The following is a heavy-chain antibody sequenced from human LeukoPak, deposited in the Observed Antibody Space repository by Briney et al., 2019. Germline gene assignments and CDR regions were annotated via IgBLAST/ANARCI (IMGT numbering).Heavy chain of an antibody. CDR1: GFTFSSYA. D-gene: IGHD6-19*01. Sequence: GGSLRLSCAASGFTFSSYAMSWVRKAPGKGLEWVSDISGSGGVTHYADSVKGRFTISRDNSKNTLYLQMNSLRAEDTAVYYCAKGIAVAGDFDYWGQGTLVTVSS. CDR2: ISGSGGVT. J-gene: IGHJ4*02. CDR3: AKGIAVAGDFDY. V-gene: IGHV3-23*01.